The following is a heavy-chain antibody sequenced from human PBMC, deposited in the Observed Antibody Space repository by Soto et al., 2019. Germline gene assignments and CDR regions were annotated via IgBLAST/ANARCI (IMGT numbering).Heavy chain of an antibody. J-gene: IGHJ4*02. V-gene: IGHV3-21*01. Sequence: PGGSLRLSCVVSGFTVTSNYMSWVRQAAGRGLEWVSSISSGSSDTWYADSVKGRFIISRDNAQNSLFLQMNTLRPEDTAMYYCARVAYWGPGTQVTVSS. CDR3: ARVAY. CDR2: ISSGSSDT. CDR1: GFTVTSNY.